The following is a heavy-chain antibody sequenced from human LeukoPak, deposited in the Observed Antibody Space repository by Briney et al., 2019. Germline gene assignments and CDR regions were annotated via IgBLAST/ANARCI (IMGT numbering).Heavy chain of an antibody. CDR1: GGSITSYY. J-gene: IGHJ4*02. CDR2: IYYSGST. Sequence: SETLSLTCTVSGGSITSYYWSWIQQPPGKGLEWIGYIYYSGSTNYNPSLKSRVTISVDTSKNQFSLKLTSVTAADTAVYYCARDSEYYYDSSGFDYWGQGTLVTVSS. CDR3: ARDSEYYYDSSGFDY. V-gene: IGHV4-59*01. D-gene: IGHD3-22*01.